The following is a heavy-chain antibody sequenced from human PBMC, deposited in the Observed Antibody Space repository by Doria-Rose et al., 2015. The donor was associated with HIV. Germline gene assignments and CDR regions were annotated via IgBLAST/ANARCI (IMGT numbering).Heavy chain of an antibody. J-gene: IGHJ4*02. V-gene: IGHV1-18*01. CDR3: ARVGRYSNYYYFDY. CDR2: ISAYNGNT. D-gene: IGHD4-4*01. CDR1: YG. Sequence: YGISWVRQAPGQGLEWMGWISAYNGNTDYAQNLQGRVTITTDTSTSTAYMELRSLRSDDTAVYFCARVGRYSNYYYFDYWGQGTLVTVSS.